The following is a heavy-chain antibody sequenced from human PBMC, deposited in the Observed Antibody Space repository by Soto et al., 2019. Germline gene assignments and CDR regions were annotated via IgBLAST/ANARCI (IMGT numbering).Heavy chain of an antibody. CDR3: AKDSFGFFRGVWFDP. J-gene: IGHJ5*02. D-gene: IGHD3-10*01. V-gene: IGHV3-23*01. CDR1: GFTFSSYA. CDR2: ISGSGGST. Sequence: GGSLRLSCAASGFTFSSYAMSWVRQAPGEGLEWVSAISGSGGSTYYADSVKGRFTISRDNSKNTLYLQMNSLRAEDTAVYYCAKDSFGFFRGVWFDPWGQGTLVTVSS.